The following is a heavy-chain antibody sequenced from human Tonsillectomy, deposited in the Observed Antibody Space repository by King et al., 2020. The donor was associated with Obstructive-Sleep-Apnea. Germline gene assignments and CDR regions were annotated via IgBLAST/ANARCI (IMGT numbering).Heavy chain of an antibody. CDR1: GGSFSDYY. D-gene: IGHD6-13*01. CDR2: INHSGST. V-gene: IGHV4-34*01. CDR3: ARGSGAAAVNWFDP. J-gene: IGHJ5*02. Sequence: VQLQQWGAGLLKPSETLSLTCAVFGGSFSDYYWSWIRQPPGKGLEWIGKINHSGSTNYDPSLKSRVTISVDTSKNQFSLKLSSVTAADTAVYYCARGSGAAAVNWFDPWGQGTLVTVSS.